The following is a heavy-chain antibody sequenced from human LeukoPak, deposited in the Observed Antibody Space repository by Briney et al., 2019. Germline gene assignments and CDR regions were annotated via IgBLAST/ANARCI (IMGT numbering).Heavy chain of an antibody. CDR2: ISWNSGSI. CDR3: AKDSEIAAAGLDFDY. Sequence: GGSLRLSCAASGFTFDDYAMHCVRQAPGKGLEWASGISWNSGSIGYADSVKGRFTISRDNAKNSLYLQMNSLRAEDTALYYCAKDSEIAAAGLDFDYWGQGTLVTVSS. D-gene: IGHD6-13*01. CDR1: GFTFDDYA. V-gene: IGHV3-9*01. J-gene: IGHJ4*02.